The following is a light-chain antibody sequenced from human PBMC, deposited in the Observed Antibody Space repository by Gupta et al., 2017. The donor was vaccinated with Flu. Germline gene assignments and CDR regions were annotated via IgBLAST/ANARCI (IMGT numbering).Light chain of an antibody. CDR3: QQYYNWPRT. Sequence: EIVITQSPATLSVSPGERATLSCRASQSVSSNLAWYQQRPGQAPRLLIYEASTRATGIPARFSGGGSGTEFTLTISSLQSEDSAVYYCQQYYNWPRTFGQGTKVEIK. CDR2: EAS. CDR1: QSVSSN. V-gene: IGKV3-15*01. J-gene: IGKJ1*01.